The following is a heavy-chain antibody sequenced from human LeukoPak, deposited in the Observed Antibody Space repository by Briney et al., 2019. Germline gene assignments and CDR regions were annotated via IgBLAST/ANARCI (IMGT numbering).Heavy chain of an antibody. CDR1: GFTFSDYY. D-gene: IGHD2-15*01. Sequence: GGSLRLSCAASGFTFSDYYMSWIRQAPGKGLEWVSHISRSGSTRYYADSLKGRFTISRDNAKNSLYLQMNSLRAEDTAVYYCARSYCSGGSCYFDYWGQGTLVTVSS. J-gene: IGHJ4*02. CDR2: ISRSGSTR. V-gene: IGHV3-11*01. CDR3: ARSYCSGGSCYFDY.